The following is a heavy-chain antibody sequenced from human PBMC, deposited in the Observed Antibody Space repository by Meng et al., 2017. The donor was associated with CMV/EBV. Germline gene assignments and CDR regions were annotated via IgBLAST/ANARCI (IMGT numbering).Heavy chain of an antibody. D-gene: IGHD2-15*01. CDR3: ARVYCSGGSCYGNWFDP. V-gene: IGHV4-30-4*08. CDR2: IYYSGST. CDR1: GVSISSGDYY. Sequence: QVKRQESGPGLVKPSPTLSLTCTGSGVSISSGDYYWSWIRQPPGKGLEWIGYIYYSGSTYYNPSLKSRVTISVDTSKNQFSLKLSSVTAADTAVYYCARVYCSGGSCYGNWFDPWGQGTLVTVSS. J-gene: IGHJ5*02.